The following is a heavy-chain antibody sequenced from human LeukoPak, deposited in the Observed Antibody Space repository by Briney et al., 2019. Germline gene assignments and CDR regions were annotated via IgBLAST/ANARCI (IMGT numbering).Heavy chain of an antibody. V-gene: IGHV3-30*02. D-gene: IGHD5-12*01. CDR1: GLTFSTYG. Sequence: GGSLRLSCAASGLTFSTYGMHWVRQAPGKGLEWVAFIQNDGNDKYYADSVKGRFTISRDNAKNSLYLQMNSLRTEDTAVYYCARGKSNYDYRFDYWGQGTLVTVSS. CDR3: ARGKSNYDYRFDY. CDR2: IQNDGNDK. J-gene: IGHJ4*02.